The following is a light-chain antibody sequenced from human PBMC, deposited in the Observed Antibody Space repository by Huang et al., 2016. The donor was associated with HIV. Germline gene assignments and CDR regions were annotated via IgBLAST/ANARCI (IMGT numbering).Light chain of an antibody. CDR2: AAS. CDR1: QGISHY. V-gene: IGKV1-9*01. Sequence: IQLTQSPSSLSASVGDRVTITCRASQGISHYLAWYQQQPGKAPKLLIYAASTLYTGVPSRFSGSGSVTDVTLTISSLQPEDFATYYCQQLDSYPVTFGGGTKVDIK. J-gene: IGKJ4*01. CDR3: QQLDSYPVT.